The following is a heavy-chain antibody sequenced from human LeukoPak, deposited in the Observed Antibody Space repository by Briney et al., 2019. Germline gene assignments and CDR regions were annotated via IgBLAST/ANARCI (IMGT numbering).Heavy chain of an antibody. CDR1: GGSISSYY. CDR3: ARVFGYYYGSGSYYNPSWFDP. D-gene: IGHD3-10*01. J-gene: IGHJ5*02. V-gene: IGHV4-4*07. CDR2: IYTSGST. Sequence: SETLSLTCTASGGSISSYYWSWIRQPAGKGLEWIGRIYTSGSTNYNPSLKRRVTMSLDTSKNQFSLKLISVTAADTAVYYCARVFGYYYGSGSYYNPSWFDPWGQGTLVIVSS.